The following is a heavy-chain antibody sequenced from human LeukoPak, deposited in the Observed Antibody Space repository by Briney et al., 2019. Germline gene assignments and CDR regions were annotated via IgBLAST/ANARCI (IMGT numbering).Heavy chain of an antibody. J-gene: IGHJ4*02. V-gene: IGHV3-21*01. CDR2: ISISSTYI. Sequence: TGGSLRLSCAASGFTFSSHSMNWVRQAPGKGLEWVSSISISSTYIYYADSVKGRFTISRDNAKNSLHLQMNSLRAEDTAVYYCARDLATVTYYGSHFDYWGQGTLVTVSS. CDR3: ARDLATVTYYGSHFDY. CDR1: GFTFSSHS. D-gene: IGHD4-17*01.